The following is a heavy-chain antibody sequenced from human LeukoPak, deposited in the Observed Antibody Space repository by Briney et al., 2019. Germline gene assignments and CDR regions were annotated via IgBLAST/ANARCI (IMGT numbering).Heavy chain of an antibody. CDR3: ARLMLLHNWNSFDY. CDR2: IYPGDSDT. D-gene: IGHD1-20*01. Sequence: GESLKISCKGSGYSFTSYWIGWVCQMPGKGLEWMGSIYPGDSDTRYSPSFQGQVTISADKSITTAYLQWSSLKASDTAMYYCARLMLLHNWNSFDYWGQGTLVTVSS. V-gene: IGHV5-51*01. CDR1: GYSFTSYW. J-gene: IGHJ4*02.